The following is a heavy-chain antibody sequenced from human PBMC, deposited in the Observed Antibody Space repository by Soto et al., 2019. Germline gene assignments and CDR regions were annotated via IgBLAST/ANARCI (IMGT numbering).Heavy chain of an antibody. CDR3: ARDRYCGHGTVRYWFDP. CDR1: GYTFTGYY. V-gene: IGHV1-2*02. CDR2: INPNSGGT. D-gene: IGHD5-12*01. J-gene: IGHJ5*02. Sequence: QVQLVQSGAEVKKPGASVKVSCKASGYTFTGYYMHWVRQAPGQGLEWMGWINPNSGGTNYAQKFQGRGTLTRDTSISPAYMGLSRLRSDDPAVYFRARDRYCGHGTVRYWFDPWGQGNLVPVPS.